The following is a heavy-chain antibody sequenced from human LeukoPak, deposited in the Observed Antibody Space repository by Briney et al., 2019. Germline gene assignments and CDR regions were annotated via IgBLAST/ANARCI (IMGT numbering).Heavy chain of an antibody. D-gene: IGHD1-26*01. CDR2: IYTSGST. J-gene: IGHJ4*02. Sequence: SETLSLTCTVSGGSISSGSYYWSWIRQPAGKGLEWIGRIYTSGSTNYNPSLKSRVTISVDRSKNQFSLKLSSVTAADTAVYYCARDWVGATDYWGQGTLVTVSS. CDR1: GGSISSGSYY. V-gene: IGHV4-61*02. CDR3: ARDWVGATDY.